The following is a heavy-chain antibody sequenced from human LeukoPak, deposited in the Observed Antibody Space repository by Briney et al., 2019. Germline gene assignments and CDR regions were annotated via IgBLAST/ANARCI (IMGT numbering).Heavy chain of an antibody. CDR2: IKEDGSET. Sequence: GSLRLSCAVSGFTFSSYWMSWVRQAPGMGLELVANIKEDGSETYYVDSVKGRFTISRDNARNSVYLQMNRLRAGDTAVYYCARAGGGYFDYWGQGNLVTVSS. CDR1: GFTFSSYW. D-gene: IGHD4-23*01. CDR3: ARAGGGYFDY. J-gene: IGHJ4*02. V-gene: IGHV3-7*03.